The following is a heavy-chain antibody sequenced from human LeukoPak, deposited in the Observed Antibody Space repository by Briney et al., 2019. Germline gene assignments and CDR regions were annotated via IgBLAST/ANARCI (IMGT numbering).Heavy chain of an antibody. CDR2: ITGGHYAT. J-gene: IGHJ5*02. V-gene: IGHV3-23*01. CDR1: GFSFSSFA. Sequence: PGGSLRLSCAASGFSFSSFAMTWVRQAPGKGLEWVSSITGGHYATYNTDSVKGRFTISRDNAKNTLYLQMNSLRAEDTAVYYCARLGGSYYGDYNWFDPWGQGTLVTVSS. CDR3: ARLGGSYYGDYNWFDP. D-gene: IGHD1-26*01.